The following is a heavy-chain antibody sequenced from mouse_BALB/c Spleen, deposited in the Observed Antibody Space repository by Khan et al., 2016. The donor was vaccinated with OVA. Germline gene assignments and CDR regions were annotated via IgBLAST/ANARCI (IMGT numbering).Heavy chain of an antibody. V-gene: IGHV1-76*01. D-gene: IGHD2-10*02. CDR2: LYPGTGST. J-gene: IGHJ4*01. Sequence: QVQLKQSGAELVRPGASVKLSCKTSGYIFTSYWTHWVKQRSGQGLEWIARLYPGTGSTYYNEKFKGKATLTADKSSSTAYMQLSSLKAEDSAVECGGRGGYENHAMDYWGQGTSVTVSS. CDR1: GYIFTSYW. CDR3: GRGGYENHAMDY.